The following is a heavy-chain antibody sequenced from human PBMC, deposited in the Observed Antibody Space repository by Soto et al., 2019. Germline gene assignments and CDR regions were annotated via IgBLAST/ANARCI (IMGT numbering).Heavy chain of an antibody. J-gene: IGHJ4*02. CDR1: GDSFSSSNW. D-gene: IGHD1-20*01. CDR2: ILHTGHT. CDR3: ARSPRRVEGKRYFDY. V-gene: IGHV4-4*02. Sequence: QVQLQESGPGLVKPSGTLSLTCGVSGDSFSSSNWWTWIRQPPGKGLEWIGDILHTGHTDYSPSLRSRITISIDTSKKEFSLNLTSVTATDTAVYYCARSPRRVEGKRYFDYWGPGALVTVSS.